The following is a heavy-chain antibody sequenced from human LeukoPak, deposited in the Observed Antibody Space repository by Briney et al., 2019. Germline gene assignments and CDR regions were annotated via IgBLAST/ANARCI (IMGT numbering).Heavy chain of an antibody. Sequence: SETLSLTCTVSGGSISSGDYYWSWIRQPPGKGLEWIGEINHSGSTNYNPSLKSRVTISVDTSKNQFSLKLSSVTAADTAVYYCARSTRELLTRPGSTFDYWGQGTLVTVSS. V-gene: IGHV4-39*07. CDR2: INHSGST. CDR1: GGSISSGDYY. D-gene: IGHD1-26*01. CDR3: ARSTRELLTRPGSTFDY. J-gene: IGHJ4*02.